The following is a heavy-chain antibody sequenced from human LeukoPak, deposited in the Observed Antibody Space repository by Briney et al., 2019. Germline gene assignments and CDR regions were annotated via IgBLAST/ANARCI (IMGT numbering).Heavy chain of an antibody. V-gene: IGHV1-2*02. CDR2: INPNSGGI. CDR1: GYSFADFY. D-gene: IGHD3-10*01. CDR3: AAGGDY. J-gene: IGHJ4*02. Sequence: EASVKVSCKASGYSFADFYIHWVRQVPGQGLEWMGWINPNSGGINYAQKFQGRVTMTRDTSISTAYMELSRLRSDDTAVYYCAAGGDYWGQGTLVTVSS.